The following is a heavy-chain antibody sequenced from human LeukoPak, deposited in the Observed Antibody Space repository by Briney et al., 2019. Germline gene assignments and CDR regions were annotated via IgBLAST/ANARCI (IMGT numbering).Heavy chain of an antibody. CDR2: ISTNKGNT. CDR1: GYTFTSSG. Sequence: ASVKVSCKASGYTFTSSGISWVRQAPGQGLEWMGWISTNKGNTNYAQRLQGRVTMAADTSTSTAYMELRSLRSDDTAIYYCVRDIQWRFDPWGQGTLVTVSS. V-gene: IGHV1-18*01. D-gene: IGHD2-21*01. CDR3: VRDIQWRFDP. J-gene: IGHJ5*02.